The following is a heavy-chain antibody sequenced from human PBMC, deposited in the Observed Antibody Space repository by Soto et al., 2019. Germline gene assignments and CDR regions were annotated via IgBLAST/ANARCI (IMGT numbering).Heavy chain of an antibody. Sequence: SETLSLTCTVSGGSISSGGYYWSWIRQHPGKGLEWIGYIYYSGSTYYKPSLKSRVTISVDTSKNQFSLKLSSVTAADTAVYYCARVSPDYYGSGSYYFDYWGQGTLVTVSS. CDR1: GGSISSGGYY. V-gene: IGHV4-31*03. CDR3: ARVSPDYYGSGSYYFDY. D-gene: IGHD3-10*01. CDR2: IYYSGST. J-gene: IGHJ4*02.